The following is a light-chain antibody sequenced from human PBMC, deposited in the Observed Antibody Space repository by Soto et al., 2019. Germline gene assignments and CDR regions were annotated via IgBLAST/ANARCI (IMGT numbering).Light chain of an antibody. CDR3: HSYDSSLSDYV. Sequence: QSVLTQPPSVSGAPGQRVTISCSGSSSNIAAGYDVHWYQQVSGTAPKLLIYGNTNRPSGVPDRFSGSKSGNSASLAITGLQAEDEADYYCHSYDSSLSDYVFGTGTKVTVL. J-gene: IGLJ1*01. CDR1: SSNIAAGYD. CDR2: GNT. V-gene: IGLV1-40*01.